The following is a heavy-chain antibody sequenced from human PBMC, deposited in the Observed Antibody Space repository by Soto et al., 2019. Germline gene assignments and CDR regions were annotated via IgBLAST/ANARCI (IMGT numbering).Heavy chain of an antibody. CDR1: TDTFTSYY. CDR2: INPHGGST. CDR3: AKDPPGGSGSYYGSFDY. J-gene: IGHJ4*02. D-gene: IGHD3-22*01. V-gene: IGHV1-46*01. Sequence: ASVKVSCKAPTDTFTSYYINWVRQAPGQGLEWMGVINPHGGSTAYAQKFKGRVTLTGDTSASTVYMEVSSLRAEDTAVYYCAKDPPGGSGSYYGSFDYWGQGALVTVSS.